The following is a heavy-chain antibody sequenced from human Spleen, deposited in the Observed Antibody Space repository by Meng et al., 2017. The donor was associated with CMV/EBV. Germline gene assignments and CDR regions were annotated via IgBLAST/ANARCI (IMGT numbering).Heavy chain of an antibody. D-gene: IGHD3-22*01. Sequence: GGSLRLSCVASGFIFSSYSMTWVRQAPGKGLEWISHISSRSTTIYYADSVKGRFTISRDNAKNSLYLQMNSLRAEDTATYYCARHGYDNPKYYDMDVWGQGTTVTVSS. CDR2: ISSRSTTI. CDR1: GFIFSSYS. J-gene: IGHJ6*02. CDR3: ARHGYDNPKYYDMDV. V-gene: IGHV3-48*04.